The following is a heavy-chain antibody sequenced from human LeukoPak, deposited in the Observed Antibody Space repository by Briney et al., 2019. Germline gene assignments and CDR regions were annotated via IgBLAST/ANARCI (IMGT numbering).Heavy chain of an antibody. CDR1: GYTFTGYY. J-gene: IGHJ4*02. CDR3: ARGDDFWSGYYTGGSTPDY. CDR2: INPNSGGT. V-gene: IGHV1-2*02. D-gene: IGHD3-3*01. Sequence: GASVKVSCKASGYTFTGYYMHWVRQAPGQGLEWMGWINPNSGGTNYAQKFQGRVTMTRDTTISTAYMELSRLRSGDTAVYYCARGDDFWSGYYTGGSTPDYWGQGTLVTVSS.